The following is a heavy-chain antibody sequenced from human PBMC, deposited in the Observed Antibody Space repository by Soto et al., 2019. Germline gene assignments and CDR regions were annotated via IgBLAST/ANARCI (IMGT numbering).Heavy chain of an antibody. CDR1: GFTFSSYA. CDR2: ISGSGGST. CDR3: AKGSGGSWVVGYYGRDA. D-gene: IGHD2-15*01. V-gene: IGHV3-23*01. Sequence: EVQLLESGGGLVQPGGSLRLSCAASGFTFSSYAMSWVRLAPGKGLEWVSAISGSGGSTYYADSVKGRFTISRDDSKNTLYLQMNSLRAEDTAVYYCAKGSGGSWVVGYYGRDAWGQGPTVTVSS. J-gene: IGHJ6*02.